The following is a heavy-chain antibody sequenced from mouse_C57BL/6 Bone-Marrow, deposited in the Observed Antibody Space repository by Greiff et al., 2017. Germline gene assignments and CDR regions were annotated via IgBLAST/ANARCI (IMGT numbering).Heavy chain of an antibody. V-gene: IGHV1-55*01. J-gene: IGHJ4*01. D-gene: IGHD1-1*01. CDR1: GYTFTSYW. CDR2: IYPGSGST. CDR3: ARENLFITTVGYAMDY. Sequence: QVQLQQPGAELVKPGASVKMSCKASGYTFTSYWITWVKQRPGQGLEWIGDIYPGSGSTNYNEKFKSKATLTVDTSSITAYMQLSSLTSEDSAVYYCARENLFITTVGYAMDYWGQGTSVTVSS.